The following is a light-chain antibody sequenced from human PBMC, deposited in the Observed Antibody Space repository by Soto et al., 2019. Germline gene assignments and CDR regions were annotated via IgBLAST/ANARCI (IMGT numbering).Light chain of an antibody. CDR1: SSDVGGYDL. V-gene: IGLV2-23*01. Sequence: QSALTQPASVSGSPGQSITISCTGSSSDVGGYDLVSWYQHHPHKAPKLIIYEGSQRPSGVSDRFSGSRSGNTASLTISGLQAEDEADYYCCSYASHNSYVFGTGTKVT. J-gene: IGLJ1*01. CDR3: CSYASHNSYV. CDR2: EGS.